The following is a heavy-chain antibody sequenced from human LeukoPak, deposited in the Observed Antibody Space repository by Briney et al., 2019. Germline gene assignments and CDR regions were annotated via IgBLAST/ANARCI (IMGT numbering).Heavy chain of an antibody. V-gene: IGHV3-30*02. D-gene: IGHD3-3*01. J-gene: IGHJ4*02. CDR1: GMTFEGHG. CDR2: IKYDGSRT. CDR3: VKDTIFTVDSFDY. Sequence: GGSLRLSCAVSGMTFEGHGMHWVRQPPGKGLEWLAFIKYDGSRTDYEDSVKGRFTVSRDNSKNTLYLEMSSLRAEDTAVYYCVKDTIFTVDSFDYWGQGTLVTVSS.